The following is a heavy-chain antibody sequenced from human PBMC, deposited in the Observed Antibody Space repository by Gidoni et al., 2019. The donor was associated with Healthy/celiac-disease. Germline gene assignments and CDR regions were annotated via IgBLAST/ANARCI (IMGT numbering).Heavy chain of an antibody. Sequence: QVQLVESGGGVVQPGRSLRLPGAASGFTFGSYAMHWVRQAPGKGLEWVAVISYDGSNKYYADSVKGRFTISRDNSKNTLYLQMNSLRAEDTAVYYCARSFPGQWLVLCAFDIWGQGTMVTVSS. V-gene: IGHV3-30*04. CDR3: ARSFPGQWLVLCAFDI. CDR2: ISYDGSNK. J-gene: IGHJ3*02. CDR1: GFTFGSYA. D-gene: IGHD6-19*01.